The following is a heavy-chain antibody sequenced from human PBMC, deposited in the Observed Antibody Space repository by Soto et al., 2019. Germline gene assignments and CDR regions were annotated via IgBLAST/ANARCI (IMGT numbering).Heavy chain of an antibody. CDR1: GYTFTSYG. J-gene: IGHJ4*02. V-gene: IGHV1-18*01. CDR3: ARDNDVWTGYFFDN. D-gene: IGHD3-3*01. CDR2: ISAYNGNT. Sequence: ASVKVSCKASGYTFTSYGISWVRQAPGQGLEWMGWISAYNGNTNYAQKLQGRVTMATDTSTSTAYMELRSLTSDDTAVYYCARDNDVWTGYFFDNWGQGTLVTVSS.